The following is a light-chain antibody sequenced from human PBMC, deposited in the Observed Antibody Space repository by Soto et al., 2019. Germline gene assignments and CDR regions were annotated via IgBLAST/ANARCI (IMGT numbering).Light chain of an antibody. CDR3: QSFDSSLSVVV. J-gene: IGLJ2*01. V-gene: IGLV1-40*01. Sequence: QAVVTQPPSVSGAPGQRITISCTGSSSNIGAGYAVHRYQHLPGTAPKLLIFDNNNRPSGVPDRFSGSKSGTSASLAITGLQAEDEADYYCQSFDSSLSVVVFGGGTKVTVL. CDR1: SSNIGAGYA. CDR2: DNN.